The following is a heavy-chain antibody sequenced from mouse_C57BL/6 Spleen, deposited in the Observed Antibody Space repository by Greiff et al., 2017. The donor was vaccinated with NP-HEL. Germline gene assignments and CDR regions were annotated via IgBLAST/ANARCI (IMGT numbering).Heavy chain of an antibody. Sequence: VQLQQPGAELVRPGTSVKLSCKASGYTFTSYWMHWVKQRPGQGLEWIGVIDPSDSYTNYNQKFKGKATLTVDTSSSTAYMQLSSLTSEDSAVYYCARSQHSCMDYWGQGTSVTVSS. V-gene: IGHV1-59*01. CDR2: IDPSDSYT. J-gene: IGHJ4*01. CDR1: GYTFTSYW. CDR3: ARSQHSCMDY.